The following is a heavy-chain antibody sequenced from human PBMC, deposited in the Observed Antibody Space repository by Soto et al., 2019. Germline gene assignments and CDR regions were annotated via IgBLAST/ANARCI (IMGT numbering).Heavy chain of an antibody. CDR1: GFTFSGSA. CDR2: IRSKANSYAT. CDR3: YRRETTTDY. V-gene: IGHV3-73*02. Sequence: EVQLVESGGGLVQPGGSLKLSCAASGFTFSGSAMHWVRQASGKGLEWVGRIRSKANSYATAYAASVKGRFTISRDDSKKTAYLQMNSLKTEDTAVYYCYRRETTTDYWGQGTLVTVSS. D-gene: IGHD4-17*01. J-gene: IGHJ4*02.